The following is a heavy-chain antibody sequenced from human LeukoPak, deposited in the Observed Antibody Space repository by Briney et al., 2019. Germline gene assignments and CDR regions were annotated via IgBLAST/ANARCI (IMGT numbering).Heavy chain of an antibody. CDR2: IYYSGST. Sequence: SETLSLTCTVSGGSISSSSYYWGWIRQPPGKGLEWIGSIYYSGSTYYNPSLKSRVTISVDTSKNQFSLKLSSVTAADTAVYYCARGMACTSCYHYYYYMDVWGKGTTVTVSS. CDR1: GGSISSSSYY. V-gene: IGHV4-39*07. D-gene: IGHD2-2*01. J-gene: IGHJ6*03. CDR3: ARGMACTSCYHYYYYMDV.